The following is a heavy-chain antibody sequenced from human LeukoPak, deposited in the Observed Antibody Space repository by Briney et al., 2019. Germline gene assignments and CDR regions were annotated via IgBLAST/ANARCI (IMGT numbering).Heavy chain of an antibody. Sequence: PSETLSLTCTVSGGSISRYYWSWVRQPPGKGLEWMGYIYYSGSTKYNPSLKSRVTISVDKSKNQFSLKLSSLTAADTAVYYCARRERWLQPYYFDYWGQGTLVTVSS. V-gene: IGHV4-59*01. D-gene: IGHD5-24*01. CDR1: GGSISRYY. CDR2: IYYSGST. CDR3: ARRERWLQPYYFDY. J-gene: IGHJ4*02.